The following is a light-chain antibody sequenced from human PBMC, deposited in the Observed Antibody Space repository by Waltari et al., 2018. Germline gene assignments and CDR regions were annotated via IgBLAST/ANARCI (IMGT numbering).Light chain of an antibody. V-gene: IGKV1-5*01. CDR1: QSLSNL. CDR2: GAS. Sequence: DIQMTQSPSTLSASIGDRVTITCRASQSLSNLLAWYQQKPGKAPKLLIYGASSLESGVPSRFSGSGSGTEFTLTISSLQPDDFATYYCQQYNTYSRTFGQGTTVEVK. CDR3: QQYNTYSRT. J-gene: IGKJ1*01.